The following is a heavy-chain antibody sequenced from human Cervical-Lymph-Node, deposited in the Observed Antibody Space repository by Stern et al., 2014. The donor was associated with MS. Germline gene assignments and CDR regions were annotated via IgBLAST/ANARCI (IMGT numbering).Heavy chain of an antibody. D-gene: IGHD6-6*01. CDR1: GDSVSSNRAT. Sequence: QVQLVQSGPGLVKPSQTLSLTCAISGDSVSSNRATWSWIRQSPSRGLEWLGRPSHRSRWYYDYALSVKSRVTISPDTSKNQFSLWLNSVTPEDTAVYYCARDVSSSPDAFDTWGQGTMVTVSS. V-gene: IGHV6-1*01. J-gene: IGHJ3*02. CDR2: PSHRSRWYY. CDR3: ARDVSSSPDAFDT.